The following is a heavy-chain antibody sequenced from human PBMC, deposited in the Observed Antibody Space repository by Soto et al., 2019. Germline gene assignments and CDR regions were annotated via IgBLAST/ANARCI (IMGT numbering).Heavy chain of an antibody. Sequence: PSETLSLTCTVSGGSISSYYWSWIRQPPGKGLEWIGYIYYSGSTNYNPSLKSRVTISVDTSKNQFSLNLGSVTAADTAVYYCARGPDTAMVMGYYYYGMDLWGQGTTVTVSS. CDR3: ARGPDTAMVMGYYYYGMDL. V-gene: IGHV4-59*01. D-gene: IGHD5-18*01. CDR2: IYYSGST. J-gene: IGHJ6*02. CDR1: GGSISSYY.